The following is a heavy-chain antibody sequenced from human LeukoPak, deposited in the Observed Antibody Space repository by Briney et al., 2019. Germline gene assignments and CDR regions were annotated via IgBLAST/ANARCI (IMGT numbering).Heavy chain of an antibody. V-gene: IGHV4-38-2*02. CDR2: IYHSGST. CDR3: ASDQLRSS. J-gene: IGHJ5*02. CDR1: GYSISSGYY. Sequence: PSETLSLTCTVSGYSISSGYYWGWIRQPPGKGLEWIGSIYHSGSTYYNPSLKSRVTISVDKSRNQFSLRLNSVTAADTAMYFCASDQLRSSWGQGTLVTVSS.